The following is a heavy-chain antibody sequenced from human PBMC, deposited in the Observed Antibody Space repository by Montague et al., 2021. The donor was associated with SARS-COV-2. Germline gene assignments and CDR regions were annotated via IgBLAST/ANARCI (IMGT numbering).Heavy chain of an antibody. CDR2: IYYSGST. J-gene: IGHJ4*02. CDR3: ARDVRYYDFWSGRAQTSPDY. V-gene: IGHV4-59*01. CDR1: GGSISSYY. D-gene: IGHD3-3*01. Sequence: SDTLSLTCTVSGGSISSYYWSWIRQPPGKGLEWIGYIYYSGSTNYNPSLKSRVTISVDTSKNQFSLKLSSVTAADTAVYYCARDVRYYDFWSGRAQTSPDYWGQGTLVTVSS.